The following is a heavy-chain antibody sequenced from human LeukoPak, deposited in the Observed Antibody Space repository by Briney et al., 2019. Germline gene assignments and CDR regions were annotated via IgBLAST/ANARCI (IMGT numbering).Heavy chain of an antibody. CDR2: INTRSGDA. CDR3: ARDTDFSIDY. CDR1: GYTFTNYG. V-gene: IGHV1-18*01. J-gene: IGHJ4*02. Sequence: GDSVKISCKAPGYTFTNYGIAWVRQAPGQGLEWMGWINTRSGDAQLAHSLQARVTMTTDTSTSTASMELGSLGSDDTAVCYCARDTDFSIDYWGQGSLVTVSS. D-gene: IGHD2/OR15-2a*01.